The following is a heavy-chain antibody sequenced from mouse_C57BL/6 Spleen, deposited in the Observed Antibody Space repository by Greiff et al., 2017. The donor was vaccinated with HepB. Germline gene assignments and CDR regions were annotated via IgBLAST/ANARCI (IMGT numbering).Heavy chain of an antibody. CDR3: ARGHYGSSYQAWFAY. CDR1: GYSFTGYF. Sequence: EVQLQQSGPELVKPGDSVKISCKASGYSFTGYFMNWVMQSHGKSLEWIGRINPYNGDTFYNQKFKGKATLTVDKSSSTAHMELRSLTSEDSAVYYCARGHYGSSYQAWFAYWGQGTLVTVSA. J-gene: IGHJ3*01. CDR2: INPYNGDT. D-gene: IGHD1-1*01. V-gene: IGHV1-20*01.